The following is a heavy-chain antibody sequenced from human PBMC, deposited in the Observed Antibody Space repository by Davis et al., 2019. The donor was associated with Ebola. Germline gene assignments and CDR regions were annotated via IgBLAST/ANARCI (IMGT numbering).Heavy chain of an antibody. CDR2: INGGNGDT. V-gene: IGHV1-3*01. Sequence: ASVKVSCKASGYIFTSYAMHWVRQAPGQRLEWMGWINGGNGDTKYSQKFRDRVTITRDTSASTSYMELSSLRSEDTAVFYCARGKIVAGTRGLSWFDPWGPGTLVTVSS. CDR3: ARGKIVAGTRGLSWFDP. CDR1: GYIFTSYA. D-gene: IGHD6-19*01. J-gene: IGHJ5*02.